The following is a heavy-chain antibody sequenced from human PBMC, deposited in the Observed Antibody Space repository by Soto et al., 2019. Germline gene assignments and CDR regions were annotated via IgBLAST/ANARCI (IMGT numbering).Heavy chain of an antibody. Sequence: PSETLSVTCSVSCGSISSYYWNWIRQAPGKGLEWIGYISNSGTSYYNPSLRGRVTISADTSKNQFSLKMTSVTAADTAVYFCARERFTMTGGVITTAWFDPWGPGTRVTVSS. CDR1: CGSISSYY. CDR3: ARERFTMTGGVITTAWFDP. J-gene: IGHJ5*02. V-gene: IGHV4-59*01. CDR2: ISNSGTS. D-gene: IGHD3-16*02.